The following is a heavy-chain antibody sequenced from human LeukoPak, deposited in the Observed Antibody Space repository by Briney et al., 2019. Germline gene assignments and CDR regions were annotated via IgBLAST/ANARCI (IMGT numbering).Heavy chain of an antibody. CDR2: ISYDGRTK. D-gene: IGHD3-22*01. CDR1: GFTFSGYG. Sequence: GGSLRLSCAASGFTFSGYGMHWVRRAPGKGLEWVAVISYDGRTKYYADSVKGRFTISRDNSKNTLYLQMNSLRAEDTAVYYCARDLLYDSSDQAYWGQGTLVTVSS. CDR3: ARDLLYDSSDQAY. J-gene: IGHJ4*02. V-gene: IGHV3-30*03.